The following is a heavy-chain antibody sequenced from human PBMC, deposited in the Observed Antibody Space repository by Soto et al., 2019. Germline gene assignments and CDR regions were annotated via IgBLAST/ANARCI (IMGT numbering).Heavy chain of an antibody. D-gene: IGHD2-2*01. J-gene: IGHJ6*02. V-gene: IGHV1-18*01. Sequence: GASVKVSCKASGYTFTSYGISWVRQAPGQGLEWMGWISAYNGNTNYAQKLQGRVTMTTDTSTSTAYMELRSLRSDDTAVYYCARDTLIVVVPAASEDYYGMDVWGQGTTVTVSS. CDR2: ISAYNGNT. CDR1: GYTFTSYG. CDR3: ARDTLIVVVPAASEDYYGMDV.